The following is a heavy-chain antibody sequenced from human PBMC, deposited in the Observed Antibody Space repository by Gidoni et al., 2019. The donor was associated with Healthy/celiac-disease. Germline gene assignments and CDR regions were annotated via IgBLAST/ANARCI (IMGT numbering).Heavy chain of an antibody. V-gene: IGHV3-74*01. CDR3: ARDTSSFWSGYERDGMDV. CDR1: GFTFRSYW. J-gene: IGHJ6*02. Sequence: EVQLVESGGGLVQPGGSLRLSCAASGFTFRSYWMHWVRQAPGKGLVWVSRINSYGSSTSYADSVKGRFTISRDNAKNTLYLQMNSLRAEDTAVYYGARDTSSFWSGYERDGMDVWGQGTTVTVSS. D-gene: IGHD3-3*01. CDR2: INSYGSST.